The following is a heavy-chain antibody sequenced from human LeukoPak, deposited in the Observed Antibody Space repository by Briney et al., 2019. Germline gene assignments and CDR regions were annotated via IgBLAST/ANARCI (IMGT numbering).Heavy chain of an antibody. D-gene: IGHD3-22*01. J-gene: IGHJ4*02. CDR3: ARENGPGYYDSSGFAFDY. CDR2: MNPNSGNT. CDR1: GYTFTSYD. V-gene: IGHV1-8*01. Sequence: ASVKVSCKASGYTFTSYDINWVRQATGQGLEWMGWMNPNSGNTGYAQKFQGRVTMTRNTSISTAYMELSSLRSEDTAVYYCARENGPGYYDSSGFAFDYWGQGTLVTVSS.